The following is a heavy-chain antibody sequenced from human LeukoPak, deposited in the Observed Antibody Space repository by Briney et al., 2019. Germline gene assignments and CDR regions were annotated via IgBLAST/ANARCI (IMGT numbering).Heavy chain of an antibody. Sequence: SETLSLTCTVSGYSISSSYYWGWIRQPPGKGLEWIGSIYHSGSTYYNPSLKSRVTISVDTSKNQFSLKLNSVTAADTAVYYCAREGLNMVRGVIPKEAWGWFDPWGQGTLVTVSS. D-gene: IGHD3-10*01. J-gene: IGHJ5*02. CDR1: GYSISSSYY. V-gene: IGHV4-38-2*02. CDR2: IYHSGST. CDR3: AREGLNMVRGVIPKEAWGWFDP.